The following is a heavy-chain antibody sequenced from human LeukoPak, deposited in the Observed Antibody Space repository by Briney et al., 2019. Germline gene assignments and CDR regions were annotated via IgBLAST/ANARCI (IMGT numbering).Heavy chain of an antibody. Sequence: PGGSLRLSCAASGFTFDDYAMHWVRQAPGKGLEWVSLISWDGGSTYYADSVKGRFTISRDNAKNSLYLQMNSLRAEDTALYHCARVRGSGSYYPLYMDVWGKGTTVTVSS. D-gene: IGHD3-10*01. CDR3: ARVRGSGSYYPLYMDV. V-gene: IGHV3-43D*03. CDR1: GFTFDDYA. J-gene: IGHJ6*03. CDR2: ISWDGGST.